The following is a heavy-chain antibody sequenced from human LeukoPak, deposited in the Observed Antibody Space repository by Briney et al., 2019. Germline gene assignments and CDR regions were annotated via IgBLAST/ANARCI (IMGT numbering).Heavy chain of an antibody. CDR1: GFTFSSYW. Sequence: GGSLRLSCAASGFTFSSYWMHWVRQAPGKGLVWVSRINSDGSSTSYADSVKGRFTISRDNAKNTLHLQMNSLRAEDTAVYYCATNRITIFGVVTDYWGQGTLVTVSS. CDR2: INSDGSST. J-gene: IGHJ4*02. D-gene: IGHD3-3*01. V-gene: IGHV3-74*01. CDR3: ATNRITIFGVVTDY.